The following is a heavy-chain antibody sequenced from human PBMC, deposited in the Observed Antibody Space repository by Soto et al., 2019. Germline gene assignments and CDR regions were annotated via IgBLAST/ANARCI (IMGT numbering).Heavy chain of an antibody. J-gene: IGHJ4*02. D-gene: IGHD3-22*01. CDR3: AREDYYDSSAFPDY. Sequence: ASVKVSCKASGYTFTSYGISWVRQAPGQGLEWMGWIRPYNAKTKFAPKLQGRVTMTTDTSTSTAYMELRSLRSDDTAVYYCAREDYYDSSAFPDYWGQGTLVTVSS. V-gene: IGHV1-18*01. CDR1: GYTFTSYG. CDR2: IRPYNAKT.